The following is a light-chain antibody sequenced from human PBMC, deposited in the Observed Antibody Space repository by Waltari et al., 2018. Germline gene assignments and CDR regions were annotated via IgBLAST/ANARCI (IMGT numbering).Light chain of an antibody. CDR1: HSLVYSDGNTY. CDR3: HQYYSSPLT. Sequence: DVVMTQSPLSLPVTLGQPASISCRASHSLVYSDGNTYLNWFHQRPGQSPRPLIYKVSNRDSGVPDRFSGSGSGTDFTLTISSLQAEDVAIYYCHQYYSSPLTFGQGTKVEIK. V-gene: IGKV2-30*01. CDR2: KVS. J-gene: IGKJ1*01.